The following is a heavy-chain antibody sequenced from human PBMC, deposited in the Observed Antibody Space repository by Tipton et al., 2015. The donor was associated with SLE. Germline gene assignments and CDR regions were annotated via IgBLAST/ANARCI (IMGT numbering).Heavy chain of an antibody. Sequence: TLSLTCAVYGGSFSGYYWSWIRQPPGKGLEWIGEINHSGSTNYNPSLKSRVTISLDTSKNQFSLRLSSVTAAGTAVYYCARGLSGYSSSWFYYYYDMDVWGQGTTVTVSS. D-gene: IGHD6-13*01. J-gene: IGHJ6*02. CDR1: GGSFSGYY. V-gene: IGHV4-34*01. CDR2: INHSGST. CDR3: ARGLSGYSSSWFYYYYDMDV.